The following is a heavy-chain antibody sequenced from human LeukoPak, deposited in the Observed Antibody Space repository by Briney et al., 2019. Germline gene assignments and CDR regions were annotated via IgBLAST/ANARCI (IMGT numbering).Heavy chain of an antibody. CDR2: IIPIFGTA. CDR1: GGTFSSYA. D-gene: IGHD3-10*01. V-gene: IGHV1-69*05. J-gene: IGHJ4*02. Sequence: ASVKVSCKASGGTFSSYAISWVRQAPGQGLEWMGGIIPIFGTANYAQKFQGRVTITTGESTSTAYMELSSLRSEDTAVYYCARGLTMVRGVMGYFDYWGQGTLVTVSS. CDR3: ARGLTMVRGVMGYFDY.